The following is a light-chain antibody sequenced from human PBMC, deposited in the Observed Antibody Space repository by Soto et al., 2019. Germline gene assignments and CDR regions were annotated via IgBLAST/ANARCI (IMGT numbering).Light chain of an antibody. CDR1: QSVSNN. V-gene: IGKV3-15*01. Sequence: EIVMTQSPATLSVSPGGRATLSCRANQSVSNNLAWYQQRPGQAPRLLIYGASTRATGIPARFSGGGSGTDFILTISSLQSEDFAVYHCQQYDNWPPFTFGQGTKLEIK. CDR3: QQYDNWPPFT. CDR2: GAS. J-gene: IGKJ2*01.